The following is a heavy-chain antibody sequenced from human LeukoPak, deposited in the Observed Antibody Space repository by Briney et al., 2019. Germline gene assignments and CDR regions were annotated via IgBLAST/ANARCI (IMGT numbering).Heavy chain of an antibody. J-gene: IGHJ6*03. D-gene: IGHD2-15*01. CDR3: ARHSLQNYCYYYYMDV. CDR2: IYHSGST. V-gene: IGHV4-38-2*01. CDR1: GYSISSGYY. Sequence: SETLSLTCAVSGYSISSGYYWGWIRQPPGKGLEWIGSIYHSGSTYYNPSLESRVTISVDTSKNQFSLKLSSVTAADTAVYYCARHSLQNYCYYYYMDVWGKGTTVTVSS.